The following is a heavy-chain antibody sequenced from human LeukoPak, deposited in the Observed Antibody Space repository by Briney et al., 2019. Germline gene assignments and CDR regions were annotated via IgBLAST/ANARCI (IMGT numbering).Heavy chain of an antibody. CDR1: GASITTTNFW. V-gene: IGHV4-61*01. D-gene: IGHD6-6*01. J-gene: IGHJ1*01. CDR2: IHDRGSD. CDR3: ARYGLVEFRNAFQY. Sequence: SETLSLTCSVSGASITTTNFWWTWIRQSPGMGLEWIGYIHDRGSDKYNPALESRATLSVDTSKNQFSLKLNSVTAADTAVYYCARYGLVEFRNAFQYWGQGILVSVSS.